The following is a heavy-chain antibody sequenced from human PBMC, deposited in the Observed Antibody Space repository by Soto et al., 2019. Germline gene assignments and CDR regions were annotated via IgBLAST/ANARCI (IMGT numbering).Heavy chain of an antibody. D-gene: IGHD6-19*01. J-gene: IGHJ5*02. V-gene: IGHV4-30-4*01. CDR1: GVSATNGDYY. Sequence: PSETLSLTCAVSGVSATNGDYYWTWMRQSPGKGLEWIGNIYYTETTNYNPSLNSRLSTSIDTSRNQFSLQLTSVTAADTAIYYCARKSRGGYWFDPWGQGTLVTVSS. CDR2: IYYTETT. CDR3: ARKSRGGYWFDP.